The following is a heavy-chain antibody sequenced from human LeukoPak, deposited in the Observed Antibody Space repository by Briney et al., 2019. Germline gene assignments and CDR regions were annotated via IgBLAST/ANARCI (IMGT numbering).Heavy chain of an antibody. V-gene: IGHV2-5*01. CDR3: AHLVVTIDWRSYFDY. CDR1: DFSLSTPGMG. Sequence: SGPTLVKPTQTLTLTCTFSDFSLSTPGMGVGWIRQPPGKALEWLAFIYYNDDKPYSPSLRSRLTITRDTSKNQVVLAMTNMDPVDTATYYCAHLVVTIDWRSYFDYWGQGALVTVSS. CDR2: IYYNDDK. J-gene: IGHJ4*02. D-gene: IGHD3-9*01.